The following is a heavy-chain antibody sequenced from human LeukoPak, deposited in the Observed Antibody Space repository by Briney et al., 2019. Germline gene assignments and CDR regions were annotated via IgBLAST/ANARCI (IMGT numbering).Heavy chain of an antibody. Sequence: SETLSLSCTVSGGSISCGDYYWSWIRQPPGKGLEWIGYIYYSGSTYYNPSLKSRVTISVDTSKNQFSLKLSSVTAADTAVYYCARDTSVGGMDVWGQGTTVTVSS. J-gene: IGHJ6*02. CDR3: ARDTSVGGMDV. CDR1: GGSISCGDYY. V-gene: IGHV4-30-4*02. CDR2: IYYSGST.